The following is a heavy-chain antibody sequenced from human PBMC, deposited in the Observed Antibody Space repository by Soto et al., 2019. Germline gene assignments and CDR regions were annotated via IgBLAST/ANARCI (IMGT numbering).Heavy chain of an antibody. CDR1: GGSISSSNW. CDR2: IYHSGST. D-gene: IGHD1-26*01. J-gene: IGHJ6*02. V-gene: IGHV4-4*02. Sequence: QVQLQESGPGLVKPSGTLSLTCAVSGGSISSSNWWSWVRQPPGKGLEWIGEIYHSGSTNYNPTLKSRVTRSVDKSKNKSSRKLCTVTAAETAVDYCARVSGSYYYGMDVWGQGTTVTVSS. CDR3: ARVSGSYYYGMDV.